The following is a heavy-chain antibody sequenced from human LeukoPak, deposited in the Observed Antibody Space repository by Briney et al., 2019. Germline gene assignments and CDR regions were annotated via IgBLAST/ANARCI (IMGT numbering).Heavy chain of an antibody. V-gene: IGHV3-23*01. CDR1: AFAFSNHA. CDR2: ISISGGTT. D-gene: IGHD4-17*01. J-gene: IGHJ4*02. Sequence: GGSLRLSCTASAFAFSNHAMSWVRQAPGKGLEWVSSISISGGTTYYADSVKGRFTISRENSKSTLYLQMNNLRADDTAVYYCANEIRPNDYWGQGTLVTGSS. CDR3: ANEIRPNDY.